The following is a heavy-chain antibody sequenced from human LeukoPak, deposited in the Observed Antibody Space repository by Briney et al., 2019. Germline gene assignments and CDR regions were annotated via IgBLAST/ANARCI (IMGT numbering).Heavy chain of an antibody. CDR1: GFTFSRHW. J-gene: IGHJ5*02. CDR3: ARVRWFDP. CDR2: ISSSSSTI. Sequence: GGSLRLSCAASGFTFSRHWMSWVRQAPGKGLEWVSYISSSSSTIYYADSVKGRFTISRDNAKNSLYLQMNSLRAEDTAVYYCARVRWFDPWGQGTLVTVSS. V-gene: IGHV3-48*04.